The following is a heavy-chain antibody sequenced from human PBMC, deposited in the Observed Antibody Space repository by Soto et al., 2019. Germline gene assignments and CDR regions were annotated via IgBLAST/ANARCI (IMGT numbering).Heavy chain of an antibody. Sequence: QVQLVQSGAEVKKPGASVKVSCKASGYTFTSYAMHWVRQAPGQRLEWMGWINAGNGNTKYSQKFQGRVTITRDTSASTAYMELSSLRSEDTAVYYCARVGFSSSWWSAGMVNNWFDPWGQGTLVTVSS. J-gene: IGHJ5*02. CDR2: INAGNGNT. V-gene: IGHV1-3*01. CDR1: GYTFTSYA. D-gene: IGHD6-13*01. CDR3: ARVGFSSSWWSAGMVNNWFDP.